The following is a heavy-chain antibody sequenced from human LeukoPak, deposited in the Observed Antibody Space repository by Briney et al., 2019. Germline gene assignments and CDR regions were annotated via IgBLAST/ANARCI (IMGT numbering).Heavy chain of an antibody. J-gene: IGHJ3*02. CDR1: GGSISSGDYY. CDR2: IYYSGST. V-gene: IGHV4-30-4*01. Sequence: PSQTLSLTCTVSGGSISSGDYYWSWIRQPPGKGLEWIGHIYYSGSTYYNPSLKSRVTISVDTSKNQFSLKLSSVTAADTAVYYCASSSTDYYDSSGYGAFDIWGQGTMVTVSS. CDR3: ASSSTDYYDSSGYGAFDI. D-gene: IGHD3-22*01.